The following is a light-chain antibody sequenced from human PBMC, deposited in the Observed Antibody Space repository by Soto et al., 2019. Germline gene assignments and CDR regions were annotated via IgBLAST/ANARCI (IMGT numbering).Light chain of an antibody. CDR1: QTIRSW. V-gene: IGKV1-5*01. J-gene: IGKJ1*01. CDR3: QHYNTYPWR. Sequence: DIQMPQSPSTLSASVGDRVTITCRASQTIRSWLAWYQQKPGKAPKLLIYDASSLESGVPSRFSGSGSGTEFTLTISNFQPDHFATYYCQHYNTYPWRFGLWTNLDI. CDR2: DAS.